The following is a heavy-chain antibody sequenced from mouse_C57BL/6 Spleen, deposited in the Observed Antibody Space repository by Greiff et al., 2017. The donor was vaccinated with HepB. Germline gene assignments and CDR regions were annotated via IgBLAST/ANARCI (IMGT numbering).Heavy chain of an antibody. Sequence: VQLQQPGAELVKPGASVKLSCKASGYTFTSYWMQWVKQRPGQGLEWIGEIDPSDSYTNYNQKFKGKATLTVDTSSSTAYMQLSSLTSEDSAVYYCARRSSGYTWFAYWGQGTLVTVSA. J-gene: IGHJ3*01. V-gene: IGHV1-50*01. CDR3: ARRSSGYTWFAY. CDR2: IDPSDSYT. CDR1: GYTFTSYW. D-gene: IGHD3-2*02.